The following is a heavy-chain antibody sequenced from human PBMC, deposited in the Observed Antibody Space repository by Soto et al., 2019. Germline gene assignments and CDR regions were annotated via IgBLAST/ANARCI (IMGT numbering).Heavy chain of an antibody. J-gene: IGHJ4*02. Sequence: VGSLRLSCIASGFSFSDYSMNWVRQAPGKGLQWVSYISSSSDKTYYADSVKGRFTVSRDNAKNALFLEMNSLRDDDTATYYCARLPKGSLVTAWGQGTRVTVSS. D-gene: IGHD2-21*02. V-gene: IGHV3-48*02. CDR3: ARLPKGSLVTA. CDR2: ISSSSDKT. CDR1: GFSFSDYS.